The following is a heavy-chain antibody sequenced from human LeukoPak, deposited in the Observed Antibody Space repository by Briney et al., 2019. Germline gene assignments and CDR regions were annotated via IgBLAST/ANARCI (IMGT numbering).Heavy chain of an antibody. CDR1: GYTFTSYG. Sequence: GASVKVSCKASGYTFTSYGISWVRQAPGQGLEWMGWISAYNGNTNYAQKLQGRVTMTTDTSTSTAYMELRSLRSDDTAVYYCATDVGYTGYGAYDCWGQGTLVTVSS. CDR2: ISAYNGNT. V-gene: IGHV1-18*01. J-gene: IGHJ4*02. CDR3: ATDVGYTGYGAYDC. D-gene: IGHD5-12*01.